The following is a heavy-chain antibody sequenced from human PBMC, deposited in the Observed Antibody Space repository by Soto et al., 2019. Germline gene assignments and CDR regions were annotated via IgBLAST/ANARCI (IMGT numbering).Heavy chain of an antibody. Sequence: PSETLSLTCAVSGGSISSSNWWSWVRQPPGKGLEWIGGIYQSGSTNYNPSLKSRVTIAVDKSKNQFALKLSSVTAADTAVYYCARDWGHDAFDIWGQGTMVTVSS. CDR1: GGSISSSNW. J-gene: IGHJ3*02. CDR2: IYQSGST. V-gene: IGHV4-4*02. CDR3: ARDWGHDAFDI. D-gene: IGHD7-27*01.